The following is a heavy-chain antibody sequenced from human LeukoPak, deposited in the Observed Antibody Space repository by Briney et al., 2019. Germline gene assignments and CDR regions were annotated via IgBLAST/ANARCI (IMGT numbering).Heavy chain of an antibody. V-gene: IGHV3-23*01. CDR1: GFTFSGYA. CDR3: AKETIAAADFDY. Sequence: PGGSLRLSCGASGFTFSGYAMNWVRQAPRKGLEWVSAISGSGDSTYYADSVKGRFTISRDNAKNTLYLQMNSLRAEDTAVYYCAKETIAAADFDYWGQGTLVTVSS. CDR2: ISGSGDST. D-gene: IGHD6-13*01. J-gene: IGHJ4*02.